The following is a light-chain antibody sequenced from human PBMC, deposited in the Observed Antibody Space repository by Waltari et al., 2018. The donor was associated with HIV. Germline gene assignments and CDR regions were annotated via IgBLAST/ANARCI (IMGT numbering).Light chain of an antibody. CDR1: SSDVGSYNL. CDR3: CSYAGSPYV. CDR2: EVN. J-gene: IGLJ1*01. Sequence: QSALTQPASVSGSPGQSITISCTGTSSDVGSYNLVSWYQQHPGKAPKLMIYEVNKRPSGLSARFSGSKSGNTASLTISWLQAEDEADYYCCSYAGSPYVFGTGTKVTVL. V-gene: IGLV2-23*02.